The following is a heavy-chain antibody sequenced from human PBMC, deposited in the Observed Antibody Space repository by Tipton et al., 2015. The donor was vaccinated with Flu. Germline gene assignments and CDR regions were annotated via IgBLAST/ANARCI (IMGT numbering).Heavy chain of an antibody. CDR1: GGSISSGGYY. CDR2: IYYSGST. CDR3: ASYSSSYFDY. Sequence: TLPLTCTVSGGSISSGGYYWSWIRQHPGKGLEWIGHIYYSGSTHYNPSLKSRVTISVDTSKNQFSLKLSSVTAADTAVYYCASYSSSYFDYWGQGTLVTVSS. J-gene: IGHJ4*02. D-gene: IGHD6-6*01. V-gene: IGHV4-31*03.